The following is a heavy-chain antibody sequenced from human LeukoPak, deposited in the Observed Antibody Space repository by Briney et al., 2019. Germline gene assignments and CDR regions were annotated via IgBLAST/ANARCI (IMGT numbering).Heavy chain of an antibody. CDR3: ARGEDSSGWFVY. CDR2: INHSGST. V-gene: IGHV4-34*01. D-gene: IGHD6-19*01. J-gene: IGHJ4*02. Sequence: SETLSLTCAVYGGSFSGYYWSWIRQPPGKGLEWIGEINHSGSTNYNPSHKSRVTISVDTSKNQFSLKLSSVTAADTAVYYCARGEDSSGWFVYWGQGTLVTVSS. CDR1: GGSFSGYY.